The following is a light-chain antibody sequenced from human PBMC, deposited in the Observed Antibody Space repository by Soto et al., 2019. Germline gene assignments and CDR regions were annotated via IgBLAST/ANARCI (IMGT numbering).Light chain of an antibody. CDR1: ESVNSW. V-gene: IGKV1-5*03. J-gene: IGKJ1*01. CDR2: KAS. Sequence: DIQMTQSPSTLSASVGDRVTITCRASESVNSWVAWYQQKPGKAPKLLIYKASSLESGVPSRFSGSGSGTELILTISSLQPDDFATYYCQQYDSYSWTFGQGTKVDIK. CDR3: QQYDSYSWT.